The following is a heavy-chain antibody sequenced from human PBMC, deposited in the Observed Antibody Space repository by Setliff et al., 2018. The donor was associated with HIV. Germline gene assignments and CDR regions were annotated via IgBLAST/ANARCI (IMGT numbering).Heavy chain of an antibody. V-gene: IGHV1-18*01. J-gene: IGHJ6*02. Sequence: ASVKVSCKASGYTFTSYDISWVRQAPGQGLEWMGWISAYNGNTNYAQKLQGRVTMTTDTSTSTAYMELRRLRFDDTAVYYCARDVEHMMDVWGQGTTVTVSS. CDR2: ISAYNGNT. CDR3: ARDVEHMMDV. CDR1: GYTFTSYD.